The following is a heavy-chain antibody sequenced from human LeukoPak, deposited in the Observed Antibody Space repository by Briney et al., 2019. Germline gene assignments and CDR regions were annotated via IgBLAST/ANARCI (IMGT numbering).Heavy chain of an antibody. Sequence: GGSLRLSCAASGFTFSSYAMSWVRQAPGKGREGGSVIESGGSTYYADSVKGRFTVSRDNFQNTLYLQMNRLSAEDTAVYYCERVATYYDMDVWGQGPTVPVSS. CDR1: GFTFSSYA. J-gene: IGHJ6*02. V-gene: IGHV3-66*01. CDR3: ERVATYYDMDV. CDR2: IESGGST.